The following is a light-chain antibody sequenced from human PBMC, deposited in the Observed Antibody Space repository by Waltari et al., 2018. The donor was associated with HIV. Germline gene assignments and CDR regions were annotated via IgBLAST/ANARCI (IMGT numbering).Light chain of an antibody. CDR3: AAWDDRLSGYV. CDR1: SPNIGSNT. J-gene: IGLJ1*01. CDR2: MNN. V-gene: IGLV1-44*01. Sequence: QSVLTQPPSASGTPGQRVSISCSGSSPNIGSNTVNWYQQIPGTAPKLLIFMNNQRPSGVPDRFSGSKSGTSASLAISGLQSEDEADYYCAAWDDRLSGYVFGTGTKVTV.